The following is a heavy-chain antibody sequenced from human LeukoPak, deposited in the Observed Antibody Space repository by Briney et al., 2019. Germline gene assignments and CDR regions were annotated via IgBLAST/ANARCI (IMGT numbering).Heavy chain of an antibody. CDR2: ISHDGSNK. D-gene: IGHD4-17*01. J-gene: IGHJ4*02. CDR3: ARSSGYFDYGDYVDY. CDR1: GFTSSTYA. Sequence: GGSLRLSCAASGFTSSTYAMHWVRQAPGRGLEWVTIISHDGSNKFYADSVKGRFTISRDNSKNTLYLQMNSLRAEDTAVYYCARSSGYFDYGDYVDYWGQGTLVTVSS. V-gene: IGHV3-30*04.